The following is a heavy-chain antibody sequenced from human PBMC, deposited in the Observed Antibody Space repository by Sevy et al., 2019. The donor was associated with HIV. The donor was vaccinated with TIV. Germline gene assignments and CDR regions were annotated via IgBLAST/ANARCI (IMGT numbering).Heavy chain of an antibody. J-gene: IGHJ4*02. CDR2: ISGSGGST. D-gene: IGHD2-2*01. CDR1: GFTFSSYA. Sequence: GESLKISCAASGFTFSSYAMSWVRQAPGKGLEWVSAISGSGGSTYYADSVKGRFTISRDNSKNTLYLQMNSLRAEDTAVYYCANLGGGGFVVVPAAINAYFDYWGQGTLVTVSS. V-gene: IGHV3-23*01. CDR3: ANLGGGGFVVVPAAINAYFDY.